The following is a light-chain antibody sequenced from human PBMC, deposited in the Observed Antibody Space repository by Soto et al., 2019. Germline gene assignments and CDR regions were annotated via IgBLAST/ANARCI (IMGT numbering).Light chain of an antibody. V-gene: IGLV2-14*01. CDR2: EVS. CDR1: SSDVGGYNY. J-gene: IGLJ1*01. CDR3: SSYTSSSTRV. Sequence: QSVLTQPASVSGSPGQSITISCTGTSSDVGGYNYVSWYQQHPGKAPKLMIYEVSNRPSGVSNRFSGSKSGNTASLTISGLQVEDEADYYCSSYTSSSTRVFGTGTQLTVL.